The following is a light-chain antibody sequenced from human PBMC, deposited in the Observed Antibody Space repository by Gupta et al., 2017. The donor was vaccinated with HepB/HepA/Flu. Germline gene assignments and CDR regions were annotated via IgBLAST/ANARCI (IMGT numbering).Light chain of an antibody. J-gene: IGKJ5*01. CDR3: QQDNNAPIT. V-gene: IGKV3-20*01. CDR1: QAIIYNY. CDR2: TTS. Sequence: EIVLTQSPGTLSLSPGERASLSCRASQAIIYNYLAWYQQKLGQAPRLLIYTTSSRATGIPDRFSGSGSGTNFTLTISRLEPEDFAVYYCQQDNNAPITFGQGTQMEIK.